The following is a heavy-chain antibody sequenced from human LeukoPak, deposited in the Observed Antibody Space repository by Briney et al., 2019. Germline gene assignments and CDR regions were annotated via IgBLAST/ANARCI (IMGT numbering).Heavy chain of an antibody. CDR2: IDTSSTTM. J-gene: IGHJ3*02. Sequence: GGSLRLSCAASGLTFSKYSMTWVRQAPGKGLEWVSFIDTSSTTMYYTDSVKGRFTISRDNAKNSLYLQMNSLRAEDTAVYYCARTLATGYFDPLSQAGLNAFDIWGQGTMVTVSS. V-gene: IGHV3-48*04. D-gene: IGHD3-9*01. CDR1: GLTFSKYS. CDR3: ARTLATGYFDPLSQAGLNAFDI.